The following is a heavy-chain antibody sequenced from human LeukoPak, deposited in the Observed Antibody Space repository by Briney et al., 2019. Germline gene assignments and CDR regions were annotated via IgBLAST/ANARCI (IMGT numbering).Heavy chain of an antibody. J-gene: IGHJ4*02. CDR2: IYHSGTI. CDR1: GYSISSGYY. V-gene: IGHV4-38-2*02. CDR3: ARGLGRQQLVSPFDY. D-gene: IGHD6-13*01. Sequence: SETLSLTCTVSGYSISSGYYRGWIRQPPGKGLEWLASIYHSGTIYYNPSLKSRVTISVDTSKNQFSLKLTSVTAADTAVYYCARGLGRQQLVSPFDYWGQGTLVTVSS.